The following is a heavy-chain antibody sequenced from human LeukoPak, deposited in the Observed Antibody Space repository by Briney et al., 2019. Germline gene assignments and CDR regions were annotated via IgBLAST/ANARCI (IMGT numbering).Heavy chain of an antibody. V-gene: IGHV3-23*01. CDR1: GFTFSTFA. J-gene: IGHJ4*02. D-gene: IGHD6-13*01. CDR3: AKGIAAAGTLD. CDR2: ISGSGGST. Sequence: PGGSLRLSCAASGFTFSTFAMIWVRQPPGKGLEWVSAISGSGGSTNYADSVKGRFTISRDNSKNTLYLQMNGLRAEDTAVYYCAKGIAAAGTLDWGQGTLVTVSS.